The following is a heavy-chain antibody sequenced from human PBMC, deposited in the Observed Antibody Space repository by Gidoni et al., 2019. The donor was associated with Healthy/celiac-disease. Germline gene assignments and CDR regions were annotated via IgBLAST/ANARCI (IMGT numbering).Heavy chain of an antibody. D-gene: IGHD2-2*02. Sequence: VQLVESGGGLVKPGGSLSLSCAASGFTFSDYYIRCIRQPPGKGLEWVSYISSSGSTIYYADSLKGRFTISRDNAKNSLYLQMNSLRAEDTAVYYCARDGPPYCSSTSCYTAYYYYGMDVWGQGTTVTVSS. CDR2: ISSSGSTI. CDR1: GFTFSDYY. V-gene: IGHV3-11*01. CDR3: ARDGPPYCSSTSCYTAYYYYGMDV. J-gene: IGHJ6*02.